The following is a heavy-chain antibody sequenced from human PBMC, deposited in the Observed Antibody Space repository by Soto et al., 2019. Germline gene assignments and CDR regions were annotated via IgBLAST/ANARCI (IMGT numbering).Heavy chain of an antibody. CDR3: PREAFYSGTGRYSDASPPPRHAAMDV. CDR1: GYTFTNYG. Sequence: QVQLVQSGTEVKKPGASVKVSCKTSGYTFTNYGISWVRQAPGQGLEWMGWISAYNDDTKYAQKLQGRVPMTTDTTASTAHLELTSRRPDATAISCCPREAFYSGTGRYSDASPPPRHAAMDVWGHGPPVTVSS. CDR2: ISAYNDDT. J-gene: IGHJ6*02. D-gene: IGHD5-18*01. V-gene: IGHV1-18*01.